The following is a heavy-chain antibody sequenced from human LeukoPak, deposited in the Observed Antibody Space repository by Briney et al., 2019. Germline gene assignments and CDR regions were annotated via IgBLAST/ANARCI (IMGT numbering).Heavy chain of an antibody. D-gene: IGHD4-17*01. CDR2: IKRIIDGGTT. CDR3: AAQGGSGDLRY. V-gene: IGHV3-15*01. CDR1: GSTFSNTW. J-gene: IGHJ4*02. Sequence: GGSLRLSCAASGSTFSNTWMNWVRQAPGKGLEWVGRIKRIIDGGTTDYAAPVKGRFTVSRDDSINTLYLQMSSLKTEDTAVYYCAAQGGSGDLRYWGQGTLVTVSS.